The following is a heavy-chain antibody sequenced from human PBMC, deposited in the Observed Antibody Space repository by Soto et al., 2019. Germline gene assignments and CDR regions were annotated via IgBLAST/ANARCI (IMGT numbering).Heavy chain of an antibody. CDR1: GFTFTSSA. J-gene: IGHJ6*02. Sequence: SVKVSCKASGFTFTSSAMQWVQQARGQRLEWIGWIVVGSGNTNYAQKFQERVTITRDMSTSTAYMELSSLRSEDTAVYYCAAEDFDWLVYYYGMDVWGQGTTVTVSS. D-gene: IGHD3-9*01. CDR2: IVVGSGNT. CDR3: AAEDFDWLVYYYGMDV. V-gene: IGHV1-58*02.